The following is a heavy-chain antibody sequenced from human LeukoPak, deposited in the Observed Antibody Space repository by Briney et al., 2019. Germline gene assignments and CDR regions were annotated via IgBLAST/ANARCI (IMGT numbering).Heavy chain of an antibody. CDR3: AKRGVVIRVILVGFHKEAYYFDS. Sequence: GGSLRLSCAVSGIALSNYGMSWVRQAPGEGLEWVAGITGSGGSTNYADSVKGRFTISRDNPKNTLYLQMNSLRAEDTAVYFCAKRGVVIRVILVGFHKEAYYFDSWGQGALVTVSS. CDR2: ITGSGGST. V-gene: IGHV3-23*01. D-gene: IGHD3-22*01. CDR1: GIALSNYG. J-gene: IGHJ4*02.